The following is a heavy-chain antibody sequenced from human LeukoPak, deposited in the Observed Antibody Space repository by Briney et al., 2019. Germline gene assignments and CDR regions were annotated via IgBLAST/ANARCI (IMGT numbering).Heavy chain of an antibody. V-gene: IGHV4-59*12. J-gene: IGHJ4*02. Sequence: SETLSLTCTVSGGSISSYYWSWIRQPPGKGLEWIGYIYYSGSTNYNPSLKSRVTISVDTSKNQFSLKLSSVTAADTAVYYCARRYGAGAVRYWGQGTLVTVSS. CDR3: ARRYGAGAVRY. CDR2: IYYSGST. D-gene: IGHD3-10*01. CDR1: GGSISSYY.